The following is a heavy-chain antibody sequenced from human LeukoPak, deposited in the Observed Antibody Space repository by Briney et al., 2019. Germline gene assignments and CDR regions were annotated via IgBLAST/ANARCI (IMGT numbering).Heavy chain of an antibody. CDR2: IIPIFGTA. D-gene: IGHD5-18*01. CDR1: GGTFSSYA. Sequence: SVNVSCKASGGTFSSYAISWVRQAPGQGLEWMGGIIPIFGTANYAQKFQGRVTITADESTSTAYMELSSLRSEDTAVYYCARGAAAMVTGSVYWGQGTLVTVSS. V-gene: IGHV1-69*13. CDR3: ARGAAAMVTGSVY. J-gene: IGHJ4*02.